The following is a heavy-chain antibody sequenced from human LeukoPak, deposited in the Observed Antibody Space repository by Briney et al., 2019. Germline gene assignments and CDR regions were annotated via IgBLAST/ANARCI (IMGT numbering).Heavy chain of an antibody. CDR3: AKDRVEILPYFDY. J-gene: IGHJ4*02. CDR1: GFTFSSYG. D-gene: IGHD2-15*01. Sequence: SGGSLRLSCAASGFTFSSYGMHWVRQAPGKGLEWVAFIRYDGSNKYYADSVKGRFTISRDNSKNTLYLQMNSLRAEDTAVYYCAKDRVEILPYFDYWGQGTLVTVSS. CDR2: IRYDGSNK. V-gene: IGHV3-30*02.